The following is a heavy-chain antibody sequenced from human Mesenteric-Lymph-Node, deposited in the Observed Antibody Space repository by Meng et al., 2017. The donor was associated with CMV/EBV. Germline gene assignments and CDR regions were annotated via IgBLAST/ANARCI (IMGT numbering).Heavy chain of an antibody. CDR1: GFTFSSYA. D-gene: IGHD6-13*01. V-gene: IGHV3-23*03. CDR2: IYSGGSST. CDR3: AKLYSSSWTSPIDY. J-gene: IGHJ4*02. Sequence: GESLKISCAASGFTFSSYAMSWVRQAPGKGLEWVSVIYSGGSSTYYADSVKGRFTISRDNSKNTLYLQMNSLRAEDTAVYYCAKLYSSSWTSPIDYWGQGTLITVSS.